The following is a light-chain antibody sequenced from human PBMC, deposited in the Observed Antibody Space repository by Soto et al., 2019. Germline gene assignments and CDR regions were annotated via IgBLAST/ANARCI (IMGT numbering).Light chain of an antibody. CDR2: EVS. CDR1: SSDIGTYNY. Sequence: QSVLTQPASVSGPPGQSITISCTGTSSDIGTYNYVSWNQQHPGKAPKVIIYEVSNRPSGVSNRFSGSKSGNTASLTISGLQAEDEADYYCSSYTSSNTLVFGTGTKVTVL. CDR3: SSYTSSNTLV. J-gene: IGLJ1*01. V-gene: IGLV2-14*01.